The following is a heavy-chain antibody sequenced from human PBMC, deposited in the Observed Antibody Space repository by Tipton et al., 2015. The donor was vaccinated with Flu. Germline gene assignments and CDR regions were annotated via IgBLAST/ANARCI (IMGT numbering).Heavy chain of an antibody. CDR1: GFTFDDYA. D-gene: IGHD3-3*01. CDR2: ISGDGGST. CDR3: ASQKEYYDFWSGYLVVGGMDV. Sequence: QLVQSGGGVVQPGGSLRLSCAASGFTFDDYAMHWVRQAPGKGLEWVSLISGDGGSTYYADSVKGRFTISRDNSKNSLYLQMNSLRTEDTALYYCASQKEYYDFWSGYLVVGGMDVWGQGTPVTVSS. V-gene: IGHV3-43*02. J-gene: IGHJ6*02.